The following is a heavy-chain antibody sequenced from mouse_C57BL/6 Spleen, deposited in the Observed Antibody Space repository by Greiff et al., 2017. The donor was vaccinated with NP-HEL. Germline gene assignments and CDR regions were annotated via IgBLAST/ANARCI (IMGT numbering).Heavy chain of an antibody. J-gene: IGHJ4*01. Sequence: DVLLVEPGGGLVQPGGSLSLSCAASGYTFTGYYMSWVRQPPGQALEWLGFIRYTANGYPTEYSASVKGRFTISRDNSQSILYLKMNAVSAEDSAADYCASSYLYAMDDWGKGASVTVST. CDR1: GYTFTGYY. V-gene: IGHV7-3*01. D-gene: IGHD1-1*01. CDR2: IRYTANGYPT. CDR3: ASSYLYAMDD.